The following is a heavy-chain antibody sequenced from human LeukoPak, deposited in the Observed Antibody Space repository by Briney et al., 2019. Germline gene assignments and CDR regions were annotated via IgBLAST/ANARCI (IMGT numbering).Heavy chain of an antibody. J-gene: IGHJ3*02. CDR1: EFTFRSYG. CDR3: ARWSSGYYDAFDI. Sequence: GGSLRLSCAVSEFTFRSYGMHWVRQAPGKGLEWVAFIRYDGRNKYYADSVKGRFTISRDNSKNTLYLQMNSLRAEDTAVYYCARWSSGYYDAFDIWGQGTMVTLSS. V-gene: IGHV3-30*02. D-gene: IGHD3-22*01. CDR2: IRYDGRNK.